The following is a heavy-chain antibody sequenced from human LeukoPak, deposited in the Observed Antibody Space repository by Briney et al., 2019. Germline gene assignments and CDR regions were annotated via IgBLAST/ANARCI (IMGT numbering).Heavy chain of an antibody. J-gene: IGHJ4*02. CDR1: GFTFSSYA. CDR3: ARDLLYSSGWYNGVLGY. Sequence: GGSLRLSCAASGFTFSSYAMHWVRQAPGKGLEWVAVISYDGSNKYYADSEKGRFTISRDNSKNTLYLQMNSLRAEDTAVYYCARDLLYSSGWYNGVLGYWGQGTLVTVSS. V-gene: IGHV3-30-3*01. CDR2: ISYDGSNK. D-gene: IGHD6-19*01.